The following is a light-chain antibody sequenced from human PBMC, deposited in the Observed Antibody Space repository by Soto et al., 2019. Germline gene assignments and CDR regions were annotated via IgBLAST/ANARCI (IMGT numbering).Light chain of an antibody. J-gene: IGKJ1*01. V-gene: IGKV3-20*01. CDR3: QQYGSSRT. Sequence: EIVMTQSPATLSVSPGERATLSCRASPSVSSNLAWYQQKPGQAPRLLIYGASTRATGIPDRCSGSGSGTDFTLTISRLEPEDFEVYYCQQYGSSRTFGQGTKVEIK. CDR1: PSVSSN. CDR2: GAS.